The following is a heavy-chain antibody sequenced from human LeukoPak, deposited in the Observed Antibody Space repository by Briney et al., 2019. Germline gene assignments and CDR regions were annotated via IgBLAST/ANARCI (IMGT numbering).Heavy chain of an antibody. Sequence: GGSLRLSCAASGFTFSTYGMSWVRQAPGKGLEWVSTFGGSGGSTYYADFVKGRFTISRDNSKNTLSLQMNSLRAEDTAVYYCAKSLGAYGRFDYWGQGTLVTVSS. V-gene: IGHV3-23*01. CDR1: GFTFSTYG. CDR2: FGGSGGST. CDR3: AKSLGAYGRFDY. D-gene: IGHD3-16*01. J-gene: IGHJ4*02.